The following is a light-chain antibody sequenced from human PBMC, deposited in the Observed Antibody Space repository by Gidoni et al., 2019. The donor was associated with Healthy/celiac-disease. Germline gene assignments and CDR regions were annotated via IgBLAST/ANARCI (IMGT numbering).Light chain of an antibody. CDR3: QQYSNWPPCT. CDR2: GAS. Sequence: EIVMTQSPATLAVSPGERATLSCRTSQSVSSNLAWYQQKPGQAPRLLIYGASTRATGSPARFSGSGSGTEFTLTISSLQSEDFAVYYCQQYSNWPPCTFGPGTKLDIK. J-gene: IGKJ3*01. V-gene: IGKV3-15*01. CDR1: QSVSSN.